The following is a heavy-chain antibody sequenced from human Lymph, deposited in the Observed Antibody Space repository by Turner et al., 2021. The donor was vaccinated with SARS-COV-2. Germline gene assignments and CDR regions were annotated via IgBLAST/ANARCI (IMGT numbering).Heavy chain of an antibody. D-gene: IGHD6-13*01. J-gene: IGHJ6*02. CDR3: ARDLGTYGMDV. V-gene: IGHV3-53*02. Sequence: EVQLVETGGGLIQTGGSLRLSCAASGIIVSRNYMNWVLQAPGKGLEWVSFIYSGGTTYYADSVKGRFTISRDNSKNTLYLQMNSLRVEDTAVYYCARDLGTYGMDVWGQGTTVTVSS. CDR1: GIIVSRNY. CDR2: IYSGGTT.